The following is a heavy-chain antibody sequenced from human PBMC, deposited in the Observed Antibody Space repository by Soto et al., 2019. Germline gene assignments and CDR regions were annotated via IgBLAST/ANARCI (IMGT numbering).Heavy chain of an antibody. CDR2: IYPGDSDT. J-gene: IGHJ6*02. CDR1: GYSFTSYW. D-gene: IGHD6-13*01. Sequence: LGESVKISCXGSGYSFTSYWIGWVRQMPGKGLEWMGIIYPGDSDTRYSPSFQGQVTISADKSISTAYLQWSSLKASDTAMYYCARQVAAARFYYYGMDVWGQGTTVTVSS. CDR3: ARQVAAARFYYYGMDV. V-gene: IGHV5-51*01.